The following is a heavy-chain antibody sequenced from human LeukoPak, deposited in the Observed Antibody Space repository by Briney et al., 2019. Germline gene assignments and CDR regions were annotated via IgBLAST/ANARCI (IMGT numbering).Heavy chain of an antibody. CDR2: ISWNSGSI. CDR3: AKGQTYDILTGYYIV. Sequence: GGSLRLSCAASGFTFDDYAMHWVWQAPGKGLEWVSGISWNSGSIGYADSVKGRFTISRDNAKNSLYLQMNSLRAEDTALYYCAKGQTYDILTGYYIVWGQGTLVTVSS. CDR1: GFTFDDYA. V-gene: IGHV3-9*01. D-gene: IGHD3-9*01. J-gene: IGHJ4*02.